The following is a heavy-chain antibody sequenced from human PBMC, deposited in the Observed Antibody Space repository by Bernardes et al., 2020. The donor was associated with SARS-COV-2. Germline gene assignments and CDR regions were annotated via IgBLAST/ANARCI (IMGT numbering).Heavy chain of an antibody. CDR3: ARDYEYHRDVYYYGMDV. D-gene: IGHD5-12*01. J-gene: IGHJ6*02. CDR1: GFTFSNAC. V-gene: IGHV3-53*01. Sequence: GGSLRLSCAASGFTFSNACMSWVRQAPGKGLEWVSVIYSGGSTYYADSVKVRFTISRDNSKNTLYLQMNSLRAEDTAVYYCARDYEYHRDVYYYGMDVWGQGTTVTVSS. CDR2: IYSGGST.